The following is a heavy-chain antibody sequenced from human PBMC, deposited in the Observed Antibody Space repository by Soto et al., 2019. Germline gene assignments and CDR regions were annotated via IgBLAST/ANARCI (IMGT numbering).Heavy chain of an antibody. Sequence: EVQLVESGGGLVQPGGSLRLSCAASGFTFSSYSMNWVRQAPGKGLEWVSYISSSSSTIYYADSVKGRFTISRDNAKNSLYLQMNSQRAEDTAVYYCARGVQPYGSDYWGQGTLVTVSS. CDR1: GFTFSSYS. V-gene: IGHV3-48*01. CDR2: ISSSSSTI. CDR3: ARGVQPYGSDY. D-gene: IGHD3-10*01. J-gene: IGHJ4*02.